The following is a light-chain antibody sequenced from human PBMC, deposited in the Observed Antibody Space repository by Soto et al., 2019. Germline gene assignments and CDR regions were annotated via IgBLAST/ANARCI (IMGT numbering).Light chain of an antibody. CDR1: HIVTDY. J-gene: IGKJ1*01. CDR3: QRHGAT. CDR2: DDS. V-gene: IGKV3-20*01. Sequence: IVLTHSPVTLSLSPGDRATLSCRATHIVTDYVAWYQQKPGQSPRLLIYDDSKRATGVPDRFSGSGSGTDFTLTISGLEPEDSAAYYCQRHGATFGQGTKVDIK.